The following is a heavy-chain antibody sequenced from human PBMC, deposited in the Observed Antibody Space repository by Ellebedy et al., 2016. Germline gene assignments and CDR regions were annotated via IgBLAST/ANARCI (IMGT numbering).Heavy chain of an antibody. J-gene: IGHJ4*02. Sequence: SETLSLTCTVSGGSISSYYWGWIPQPPGKGLEWLGYLYYSGNTNYNPSLKSRVTISVDTSKTQFSLELTSVTAADTAVYSCARGYSANYQLYSFDYWGPGTLVTVSS. CDR1: GGSISSYY. CDR2: LYYSGNT. V-gene: IGHV4-59*08. D-gene: IGHD5-12*01. CDR3: ARGYSANYQLYSFDY.